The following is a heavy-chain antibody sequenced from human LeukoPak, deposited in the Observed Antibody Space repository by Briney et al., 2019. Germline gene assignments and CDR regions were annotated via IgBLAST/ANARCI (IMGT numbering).Heavy chain of an antibody. J-gene: IGHJ4*02. CDR1: GFLVSSNY. Sequence: GGSLRLSCAASGFLVSSNYVNWVRQAPGKGLEWVSTISSSGGNTYYADSVKGRFSISRDNSKNTLYLQMNSLRAEDTAVYYCACRQITYFDYWGQGTLVTVSS. D-gene: IGHD1-14*01. V-gene: IGHV3-23*01. CDR3: ACRQITYFDY. CDR2: ISSSGGNT.